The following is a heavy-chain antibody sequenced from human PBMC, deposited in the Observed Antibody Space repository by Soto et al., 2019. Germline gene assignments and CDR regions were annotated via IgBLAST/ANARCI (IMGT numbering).Heavy chain of an antibody. D-gene: IGHD1-26*01. V-gene: IGHV3-33*08. CDR1: GFTFSSYA. CDR2: IWYDGSNK. CDR3: ARDGGVGATSLAAYYYYYGMDV. Sequence: PGGSLRLSCAASGFTFSSYAMSWVRQAPGKGLEWVAVIWYDGSNKYYADSVKGRFTISRDNSKNTLYLQMNSLRAEDTAVYYCARDGGVGATSLAAYYYYYGMDVWGQGTTVTVSS. J-gene: IGHJ6*02.